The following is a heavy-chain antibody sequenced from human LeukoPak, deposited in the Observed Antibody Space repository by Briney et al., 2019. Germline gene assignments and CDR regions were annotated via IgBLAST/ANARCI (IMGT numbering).Heavy chain of an antibody. Sequence: SQTLSLTCTVSGDSISSGTYYWSWIRQPAGKGLEWIGRIYTSGRTNYNPSLKSRVTISVDTSKNQFSLKLSSVTAADTAVYYCARGGGGGGDYYMDVWGKGTTVTVSS. J-gene: IGHJ6*03. V-gene: IGHV4-61*02. D-gene: IGHD3-16*01. CDR3: ARGGGGGGDYYMDV. CDR2: IYTSGRT. CDR1: GDSISSGTYY.